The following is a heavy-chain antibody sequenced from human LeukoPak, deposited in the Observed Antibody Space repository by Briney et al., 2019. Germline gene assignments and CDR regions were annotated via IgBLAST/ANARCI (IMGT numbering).Heavy chain of an antibody. CDR1: GDSISYTNYY. CDR2: IYYSWAT. J-gene: IGHJ5*02. D-gene: IGHD3-10*01. Sequence: SSETLSLTCTVSGDSISYTNYYWGWIRQPPGKGLEWIATIYYSWATYFNPSLKSRVTISVDTSKNQFSLKLSSVTAADTAVYYCARNPYYGSGSYRSSGFDPWGQGTLVTVSS. CDR3: ARNPYYGSGSYRSSGFDP. V-gene: IGHV4-39*07.